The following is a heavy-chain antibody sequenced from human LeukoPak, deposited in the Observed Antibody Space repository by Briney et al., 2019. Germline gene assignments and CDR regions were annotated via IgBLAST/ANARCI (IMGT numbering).Heavy chain of an antibody. CDR3: AKEGIAVAGTVLGLFDY. D-gene: IGHD6-19*01. CDR1: GFTFSSYG. J-gene: IGHJ4*02. CDR2: IWYDGSNK. Sequence: GGSLRLSCAASGFTFSSYGMHWVRQAPGKGLEWVAVIWYDGSNKYYADSVKGRFTISRDNSKNTLYLQMNSLRAEDTAVYYCAKEGIAVAGTVLGLFDYWGQGTLVTVPS. V-gene: IGHV3-33*06.